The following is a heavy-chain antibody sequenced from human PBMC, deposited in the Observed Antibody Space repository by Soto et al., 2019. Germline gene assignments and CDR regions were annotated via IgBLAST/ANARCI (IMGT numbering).Heavy chain of an antibody. CDR2: INTDGSGT. V-gene: IGHV3-74*01. D-gene: IGHD3-16*01. Sequence: GRSLRLSCAASGFIFSSYSMHWVRQVPGKGLVWVSRINTDGSGTTYADSVKGRFTISRDNAKDTLYLLMNSLRAEDTDVYYCPRDRWGELPVWGQGTMVTV. J-gene: IGHJ3*01. CDR3: PRDRWGELPV. CDR1: GFIFSSYS.